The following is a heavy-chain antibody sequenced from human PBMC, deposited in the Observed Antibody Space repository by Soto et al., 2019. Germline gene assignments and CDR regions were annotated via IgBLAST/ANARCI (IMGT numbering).Heavy chain of an antibody. CDR3: AKVGDDYADYISYFDY. D-gene: IGHD4-17*01. V-gene: IGHV3-30*18. CDR2: ISYDGSNK. J-gene: IGHJ4*02. Sequence: GGSLRLSCAVSGFTFSSYGMHWVRQAPGKGLEWVAHISYDGSNKYYADSVKGRFTISRDNSKNTLYLQMNSLRAEDTAVYYCAKVGDDYADYISYFDYWGQGTLATVSS. CDR1: GFTFSSYG.